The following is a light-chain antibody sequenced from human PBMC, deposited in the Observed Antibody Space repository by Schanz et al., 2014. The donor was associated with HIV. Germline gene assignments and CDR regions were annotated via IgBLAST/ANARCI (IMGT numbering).Light chain of an antibody. CDR2: KVS. CDR1: QSLLYSDGNTY. V-gene: IGKV2-30*01. J-gene: IGKJ2*01. CDR3: MQGTRWPYT. Sequence: DVLMTQSPLSLPVTLGQPASISCRSRQSLLYSDGNTYLNWFQQRPGQSPRRLIYKVSNRDSGVPDRFSGSGSGTDFTLKISRVEAEDVGVYYCMQGTRWPYTLGQGTKLEIK.